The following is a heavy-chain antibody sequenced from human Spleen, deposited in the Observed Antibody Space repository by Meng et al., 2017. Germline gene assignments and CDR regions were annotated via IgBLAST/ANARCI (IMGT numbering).Heavy chain of an antibody. CDR3: ARDPSYNWNDEGWFDP. J-gene: IGHJ5*02. D-gene: IGHD1-1*01. CDR2: IYYSGST. CDR1: GGSISSYY. Sequence: VQLQEPGPGLVKPSENLSLTCTVSGGSISSYYWSWIRQPPGKGLEWIGYIYYSGSTNYNPSLKSRVTISVDTSKNQFSLKLSSVTAADTAVYYCARDPSYNWNDEGWFDPWGQGTLVTVSS. V-gene: IGHV4-59*01.